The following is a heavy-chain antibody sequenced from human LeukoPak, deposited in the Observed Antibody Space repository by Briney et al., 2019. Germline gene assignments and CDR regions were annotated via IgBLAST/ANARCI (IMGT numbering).Heavy chain of an antibody. CDR1: GYTFTSYG. V-gene: IGHV1-18*04. CDR3: ARDRRVAGWVRETHFDY. CDR2: ISAYNGNT. Sequence: ASVRVSCKASGYTFTSYGISWVRQAPGQGLEWMGWISAYNGNTNYAQKLQGRVTMTTDTSTSTAYMELRSLRSDGTAVYYCARDRRVAGWVRETHFDYWGQGTLVTVSS. D-gene: IGHD1-26*01. J-gene: IGHJ4*02.